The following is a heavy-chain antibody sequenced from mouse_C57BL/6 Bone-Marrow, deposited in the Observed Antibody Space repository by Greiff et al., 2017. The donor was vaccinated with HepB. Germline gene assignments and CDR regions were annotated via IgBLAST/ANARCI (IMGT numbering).Heavy chain of an antibody. Sequence: VQLQQSGAELVRPGSSVKLSCKASGYTFTSYWMHWVKQRPIQGLEWIGNIDPSDSETHYNQKFKDKATFTVDKSSSTAYMQLSSLTSEDSAVYYCAREVYDYDEAWFAYWGQGTLVTVSA. CDR1: GYTFTSYW. V-gene: IGHV1-52*01. J-gene: IGHJ3*01. CDR2: IDPSDSET. D-gene: IGHD2-4*01. CDR3: AREVYDYDEAWFAY.